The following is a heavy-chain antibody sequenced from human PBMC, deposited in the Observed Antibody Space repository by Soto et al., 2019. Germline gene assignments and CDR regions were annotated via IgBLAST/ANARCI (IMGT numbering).Heavy chain of an antibody. D-gene: IGHD2-2*01. CDR1: GYTFTSYA. CDR2: INGGNGNT. CDR3: ARADGPGFVGP. Sequence: QVQLVQSGAEEKKPGASVKVSCKASGYTFTSYAMHRVRQAPGQRLEWMGWINGGNGNTKYSQKFQGRVTITRDTSASTAYMELSSLTSEDTAVYYCARADGPGFVGPWGQGTLVTVSS. J-gene: IGHJ5*02. V-gene: IGHV1-3*05.